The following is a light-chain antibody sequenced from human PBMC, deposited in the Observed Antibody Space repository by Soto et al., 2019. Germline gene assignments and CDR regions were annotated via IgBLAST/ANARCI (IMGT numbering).Light chain of an antibody. J-gene: IGKJ4*01. Sequence: AIRMTQCPSSLSASTGDRVTITCRASQGISSYLAWYQQKPGKAPKLLIYAASTLQSGVPSRFSGSGSGTDFTLTISCLQSEDFATYYCQQYYSYPLTFGGGTKVDIK. CDR2: AAS. CDR3: QQYYSYPLT. CDR1: QGISSY. V-gene: IGKV1-8*01.